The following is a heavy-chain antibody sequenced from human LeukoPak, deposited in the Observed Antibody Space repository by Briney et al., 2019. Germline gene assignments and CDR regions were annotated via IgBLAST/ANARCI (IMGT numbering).Heavy chain of an antibody. CDR1: GYTFTGYY. V-gene: IGHV1-2*02. CDR2: INPNSGGT. CDR3: ARGSYCSSTSCPGPSYYYGMDV. Sequence: ASVKVSCKASGYTFTGYYMHWVRQAPGQGLEWMGWINPNSGGTNYAQKFQGRVTMTRDTSISTAYMELSRLRSDDTAVYYCARGSYCSSTSCPGPSYYYGMDVWGQGTTVTVSS. D-gene: IGHD2-2*01. J-gene: IGHJ6*02.